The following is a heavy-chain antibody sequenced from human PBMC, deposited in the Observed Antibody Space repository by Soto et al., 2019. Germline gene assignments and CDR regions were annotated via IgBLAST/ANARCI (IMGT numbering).Heavy chain of an antibody. J-gene: IGHJ6*02. CDR2: IYHSGST. V-gene: IGHV4-4*02. D-gene: IGHD5-18*01. Sequence: PSETLSLTCTVSGGSISSSNWWSWVRQPPGKGLEWIGEIYHSGSTNYNPSLKSRVTISVDKSKNQFSLKLSSVTAADTAVYYCARAPDTAKDYYYGMDVWAKGPRSPSP. CDR1: GGSISSSNW. CDR3: ARAPDTAKDYYYGMDV.